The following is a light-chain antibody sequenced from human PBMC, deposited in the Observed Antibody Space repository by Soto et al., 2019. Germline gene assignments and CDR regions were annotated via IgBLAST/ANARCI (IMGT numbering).Light chain of an antibody. CDR2: DAS. Sequence: DIQMTQSPSTRSASVGDRVTITCRASQSINSWWAWYQQKPGKAPNLLISDASSLESGVPSRLSGSGSGPEFTLTISSLQPGDFATYYCQQYNYYPYTFGQGTKLEIK. CDR3: QQYNYYPYT. CDR1: QSINSW. J-gene: IGKJ2*01. V-gene: IGKV1-5*01.